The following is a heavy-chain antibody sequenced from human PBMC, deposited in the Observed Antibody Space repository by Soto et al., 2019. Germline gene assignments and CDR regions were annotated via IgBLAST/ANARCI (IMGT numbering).Heavy chain of an antibody. V-gene: IGHV4-39*01. CDR1: GGSISSSSYY. CDR2: IYYSGST. CDR3: ARTGATSITIFGVVIEGGFDY. D-gene: IGHD3-3*01. Sequence: SETLSLTCTVSGGSISSSSYYWGWIRQPPGKGLEWIGSIYYSGSTYYNPSLKSRVTISVDTSKNQFSLKLSSVTAADTAVYYCARTGATSITIFGVVIEGGFDYWGQGTLVTVSS. J-gene: IGHJ4*02.